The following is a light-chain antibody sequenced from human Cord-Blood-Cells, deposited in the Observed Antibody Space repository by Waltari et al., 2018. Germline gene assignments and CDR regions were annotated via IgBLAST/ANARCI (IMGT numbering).Light chain of an antibody. J-gene: IGKJ2*01. CDR1: QSISSY. V-gene: IGKV1-39*01. Sequence: DIQMTQSPSSLSASVGARVTITCRASQSISSYLNWYQQKPGKAPKLLIYAASSLQSGGPARFSGSGSGTDFTLTISSLQPEDFATYYCQQSYSTPPYTFGQGTKLEIK. CDR3: QQSYSTPPYT. CDR2: AAS.